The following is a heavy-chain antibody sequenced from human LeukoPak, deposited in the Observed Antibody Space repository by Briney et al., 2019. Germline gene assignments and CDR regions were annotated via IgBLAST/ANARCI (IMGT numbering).Heavy chain of an antibody. CDR2: ISYDGSNK. CDR3: ARVLPYSSGWDNYFDY. V-gene: IGHV3-30-3*01. CDR1: GFTFSSYA. Sequence: PGGSLRLSCAASGFTFSSYAMHWVRQAPGKGLEWVAVISYDGSNKYYADSVKGRFTISRDNSKNTLYLRMNSLRAEDTAVYYCARVLPYSSGWDNYFDYWGQGTLVTVSS. D-gene: IGHD6-19*01. J-gene: IGHJ4*02.